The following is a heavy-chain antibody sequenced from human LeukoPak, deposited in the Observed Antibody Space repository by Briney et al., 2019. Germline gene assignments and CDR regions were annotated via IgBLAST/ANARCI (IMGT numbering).Heavy chain of an antibody. CDR1: GGFLSSDNYY. CDR3: ARRSSVPI. Sequence: SETLSLTCTVSGGFLSSDNYYWVWVRQPPGRGLEWIGSIYYSGNSDYNPSLKSRVTISVDTSKNQFSLKLSSVTAADTAVYYCARRSSVPIWGQGTMVTVSS. J-gene: IGHJ4*02. V-gene: IGHV4-39*01. D-gene: IGHD2-2*01. CDR2: IYYSGNS.